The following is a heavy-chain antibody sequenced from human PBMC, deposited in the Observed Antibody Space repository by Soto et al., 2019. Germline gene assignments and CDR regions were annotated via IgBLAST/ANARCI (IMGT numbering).Heavy chain of an antibody. D-gene: IGHD5-12*01. CDR1: GGSISTYS. V-gene: IGHV4-59*01. Sequence: QVQLQESGPGLLKPSETLSLTCTVSGGSISTYSWSWVRQPPGKGLEWIGYISYSGSTNYNPSLKSRVTISVDTSKNQFSLKLRSVTAADTAVYSCARVGIGYSGYEAVWGPGTTVTVSS. CDR3: ARVGIGYSGYEAV. CDR2: ISYSGST. J-gene: IGHJ6*02.